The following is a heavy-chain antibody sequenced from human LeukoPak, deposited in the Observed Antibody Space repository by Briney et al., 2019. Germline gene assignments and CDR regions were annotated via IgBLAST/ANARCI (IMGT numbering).Heavy chain of an antibody. V-gene: IGHV1-3*01. CDR1: GYTFTSYA. D-gene: IGHD6-13*01. CDR2: INAGNGNT. CDR3: ARGGVIAAAAQDY. Sequence: ASVKVSCKASGYTFTSYAMHWVRQAPGQRLEWMGWINAGNGNTKYSQKFQGRVTITRDTSASTAYMELSSLRSEDTAMYYCARGGVIAAAAQDYWGQGTLVTVSS. J-gene: IGHJ4*02.